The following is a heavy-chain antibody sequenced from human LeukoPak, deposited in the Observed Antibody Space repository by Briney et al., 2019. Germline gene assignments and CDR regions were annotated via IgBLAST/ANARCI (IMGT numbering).Heavy chain of an antibody. V-gene: IGHV4-34*01. CDR1: GGSFSGYY. J-gene: IGHJ6*03. CDR2: INHSGST. CDR3: ATKEVAPAAMEPLAMDV. Sequence: SETLSLTCAVYGGSFSGYYWSWIRQPPGKGLEWIGEINHSGSTNYNPSLKSRVTISVDRSKNQFSLKLSSVTAADTAVYYCATKEVAPAAMEPLAMDVWGKGTTVTVSS. D-gene: IGHD2-2*01.